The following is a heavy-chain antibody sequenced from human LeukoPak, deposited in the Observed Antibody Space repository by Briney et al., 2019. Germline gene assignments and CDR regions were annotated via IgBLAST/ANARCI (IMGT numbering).Heavy chain of an antibody. CDR3: ARRDSGSAQAGGDYYYYYYMDV. Sequence: ASVKVSCKASGGTFSSYDITWVRQATGQGLDWMGWMNPKSGDTLYAQKFQGRVTMSRNTSISTAYMELSSVRSDDTAVYYCARRDSGSAQAGGDYYYYYYMDVWGKGTTVTVSS. D-gene: IGHD1-26*01. J-gene: IGHJ6*03. CDR1: GGTFSSYD. CDR2: MNPKSGDT. V-gene: IGHV1-8*02.